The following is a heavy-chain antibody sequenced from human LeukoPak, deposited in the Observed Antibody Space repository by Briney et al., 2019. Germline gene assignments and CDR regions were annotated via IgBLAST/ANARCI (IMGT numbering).Heavy chain of an antibody. D-gene: IGHD6-13*01. J-gene: IGHJ6*03. V-gene: IGHV4-39*01. CDR2: IYYSGNT. Sequence: SETLSLTCTVSGVSISSSNSYWGWIRQPPGKGLEWIGSIYYSGNTYYNASLKSQVSISIDTSKNQFSLRLTSVTAADTAVYYCASRTYSSSWSGYYYYYMDVWGKGTTVTISS. CDR3: ASRTYSSSWSGYYYYYMDV. CDR1: GVSISSSNSY.